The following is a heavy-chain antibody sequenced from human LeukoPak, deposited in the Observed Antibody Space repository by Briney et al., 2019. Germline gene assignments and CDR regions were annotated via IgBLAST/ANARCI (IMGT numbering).Heavy chain of an antibody. Sequence: ASLELSCKASGYTFTSYGISWVRQAPGQGLEWMGWISAYNGNTNYAQKLQGRVTMTTDTSTSTAYMELRSLRSDDTAVYYCARDYGPTHYYGSGTLLSPDYWGQGTLVTVSS. CDR1: GYTFTSYG. D-gene: IGHD3-10*01. J-gene: IGHJ4*02. V-gene: IGHV1-18*01. CDR2: ISAYNGNT. CDR3: ARDYGPTHYYGSGTLLSPDY.